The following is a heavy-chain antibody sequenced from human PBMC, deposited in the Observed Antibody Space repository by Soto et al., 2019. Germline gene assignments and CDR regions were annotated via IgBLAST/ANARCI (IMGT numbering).Heavy chain of an antibody. CDR2: ISPNGDAT. CDR3: AKVKNLGLNYYYGMDV. J-gene: IGHJ6*02. V-gene: IGHV3-23*01. CDR1: GFTFSSYA. D-gene: IGHD1-26*01. Sequence: HPGGSLRLSCAASGFTFSSYAMSWVRQAPGKGLEWVSAISPNGDATYYADSVKGRFTISRDNSKNTLYLQMNSLRVEDTAVYYCAKVKNLGLNYYYGMDVWGQGTTVTVSS.